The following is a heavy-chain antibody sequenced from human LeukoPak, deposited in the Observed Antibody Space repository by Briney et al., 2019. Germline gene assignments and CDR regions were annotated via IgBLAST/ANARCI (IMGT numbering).Heavy chain of an antibody. V-gene: IGHV3-23*01. Sequence: GGSLSLSCAASGFTFSSYAMSSGRQSPGKGLEWVSAISGSGGSTYYADSVQGRFTISRDNSKNTLYLQVNSLRAEDTAVYYCAKTHYYDSSGYYYPRESDFDIWGQGTMVTVSS. J-gene: IGHJ3*02. D-gene: IGHD3-22*01. CDR1: GFTFSSYA. CDR3: AKTHYYDSSGYYYPRESDFDI. CDR2: ISGSGGST.